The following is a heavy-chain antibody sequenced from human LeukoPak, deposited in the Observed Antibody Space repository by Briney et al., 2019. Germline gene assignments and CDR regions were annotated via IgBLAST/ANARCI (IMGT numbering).Heavy chain of an antibody. D-gene: IGHD3-3*01. Sequence: GGSLRLSCAASEFTFSNYAMHWVRQAPGEGLEYVSAISSNGGSTYYADSVKGRFTISRDNSKNTLFLQMGSLRVEDMAVYYCARGLRAYYYYGMDVWGQGTTVTVSS. CDR2: ISSNGGST. CDR3: ARGLRAYYYYGMDV. CDR1: EFTFSNYA. J-gene: IGHJ6*02. V-gene: IGHV3-64*02.